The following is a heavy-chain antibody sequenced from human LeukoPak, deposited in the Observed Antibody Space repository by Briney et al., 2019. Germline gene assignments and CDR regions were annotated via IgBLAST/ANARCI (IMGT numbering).Heavy chain of an antibody. CDR3: ARVGGTTKVTSDAFDI. CDR1: GGSISSYY. Sequence: SETLSLTCTVSGGSISSYYWSWIRQPPGKGLEWIGYIYHSGSTYYNPSLKSRVTISVDRSKNQFSLKLSSVTAADTAVYYCARVGGTTKVTSDAFDIWGQGTMVTVSS. D-gene: IGHD4-17*01. V-gene: IGHV4-59*12. J-gene: IGHJ3*02. CDR2: IYHSGST.